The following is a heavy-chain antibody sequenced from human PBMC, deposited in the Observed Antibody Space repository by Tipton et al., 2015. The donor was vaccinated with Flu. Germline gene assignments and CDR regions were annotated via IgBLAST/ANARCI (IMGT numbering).Heavy chain of an antibody. V-gene: IGHV3-30-3*01. J-gene: IGHJ4*02. CDR1: GFTFNRFN. CDR2: ISFDGNNK. Sequence: SLRLSCAASGFTFNRFNMHWVRQAPGKGLEWVAVISFDGNNKDYGDSLKGRFTISRDNSKNTLYLQMSSLRAEDTALYYCARGLDESSGYYALGYFDYWGQGTLVTVSS. D-gene: IGHD3-22*01. CDR3: ARGLDESSGYYALGYFDY.